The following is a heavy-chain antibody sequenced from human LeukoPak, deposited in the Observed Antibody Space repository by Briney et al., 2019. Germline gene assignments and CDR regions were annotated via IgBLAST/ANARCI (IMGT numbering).Heavy chain of an antibody. J-gene: IGHJ4*02. CDR1: GFTFSTYV. V-gene: IGHV3-23*01. D-gene: IGHD1-26*01. CDR2: ISGSGEST. CDR3: AKGAAIVGPTSFDY. Sequence: GGSLRLSCAASGFTFSTYVMNWVCQAPGKGLEWVSAISGSGESTYYADSVKGRFTMSRDNSKNTLYLQMNSLRAEDTAVYYCAKGAAIVGPTSFDYWGQGTLVTVSS.